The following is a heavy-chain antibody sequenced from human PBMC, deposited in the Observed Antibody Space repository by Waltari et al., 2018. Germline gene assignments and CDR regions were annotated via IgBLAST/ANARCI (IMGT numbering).Heavy chain of an antibody. V-gene: IGHV3-23*01. J-gene: IGHJ4*02. CDR3: AKDRYAGGSGDWDY. CDR1: GGSFSGYY. D-gene: IGHD2-21*01. CDR2: IRGRGGST. Sequence: VQLQQWGAGLLKPSETLSLTCAVYGGSFSGYYWSWIRQPPGKGLEWGSAIRGRGGSTYYADSVKGGFTISRDNSKNTLYLQMNSLRAEDTAVYYCAKDRYAGGSGDWDYWGQGTLVTVSS.